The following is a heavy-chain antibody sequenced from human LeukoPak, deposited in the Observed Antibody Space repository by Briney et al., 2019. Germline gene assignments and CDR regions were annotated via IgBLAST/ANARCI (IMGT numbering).Heavy chain of an antibody. V-gene: IGHV3-23*01. Sequence: GGSLRLSCAASGFTFSSYAMSWVRQAPGKGLEWVSGISGSGGSTYYADSVKGPFTISRDNSKNTLYLQMNSLRAEDTAVYYCAKGGYGAAAGPSDYWGQGTLVTVSS. J-gene: IGHJ4*02. CDR1: GFTFSSYA. CDR2: ISGSGGST. CDR3: AKGGYGAAAGPSDY. D-gene: IGHD6-13*01.